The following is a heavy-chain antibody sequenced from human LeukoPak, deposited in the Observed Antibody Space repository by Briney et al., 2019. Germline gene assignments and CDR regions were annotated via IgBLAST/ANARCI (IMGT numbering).Heavy chain of an antibody. CDR2: IYHSGRV. V-gene: IGHV4-59*01. Sequence: PSETLSLTCAVSGGSISSYYWSWIRQPPGKGLEWIGYIYHSGRVKYNPSLKSRVTILVDTSKNQFSLKLRSVDTADTAVYYCARDFAPPGYYRNPHWYFDLWGRGTLVTVSS. CDR3: ARDFAPPGYYRNPHWYFDL. J-gene: IGHJ2*01. D-gene: IGHD3-22*01. CDR1: GGSISSYY.